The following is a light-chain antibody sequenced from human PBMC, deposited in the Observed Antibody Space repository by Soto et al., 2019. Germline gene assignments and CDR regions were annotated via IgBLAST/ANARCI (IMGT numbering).Light chain of an antibody. J-gene: IGLJ1*01. CDR1: ISDIGAYDY. V-gene: IGLV2-14*01. CDR2: EVN. CDR3: FSFTTTRTHV. Sequence: QFLLTQPSSLSGSPGQSITISCTGTISDIGAYDYVSWFQQHPGKAPKLMISEVNNLPSGVSNRFSGSKSGNTAYLTISGLQVEDEAEYFCFSFTTTRTHVFGTGTKVTVL.